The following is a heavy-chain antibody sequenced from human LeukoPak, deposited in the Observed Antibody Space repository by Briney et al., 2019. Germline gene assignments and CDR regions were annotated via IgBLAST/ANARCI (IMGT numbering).Heavy chain of an antibody. Sequence: GGSLRLSCAASGFTVSSNYMSWVRQAPGEGLEWVSVIYSGGSTYYADSVKGRFPISRDNSKNTLYLQMNSLRAEETAVYYCARNSGSYYKDYFDYWGQGTLVTVSS. CDR1: GFTVSSNY. V-gene: IGHV3-66*01. CDR2: IYSGGST. D-gene: IGHD3-10*01. CDR3: ARNSGSYYKDYFDY. J-gene: IGHJ4*02.